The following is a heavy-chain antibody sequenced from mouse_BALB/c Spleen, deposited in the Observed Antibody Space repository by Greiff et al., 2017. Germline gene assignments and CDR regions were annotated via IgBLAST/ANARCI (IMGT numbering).Heavy chain of an antibody. CDR1: GFNIKDTY. D-gene: IGHD2-1*01. CDR2: IDPANGNT. J-gene: IGHJ2*01. V-gene: IGHV14-3*02. Sequence: DVKLVESGAELVKPGASVKLSCTASGFNIKDTYMHWVKQRPEQGLEWIGRIDPANGNTKYDPKFQGKATITADTSSNTAYLQLSSLTSEDTAVYYWAIPDYYGNPDYWGQGTTLTVSS. CDR3: AIPDYYGNPDY.